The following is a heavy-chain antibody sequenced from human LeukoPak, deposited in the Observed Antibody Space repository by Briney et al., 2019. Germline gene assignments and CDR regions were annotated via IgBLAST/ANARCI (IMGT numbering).Heavy chain of an antibody. D-gene: IGHD3-22*01. CDR1: GGSIKTYY. Sequence: SETLSLTCTVSGGSIKTYYWSWIRQPPGQGLEWIGYIYYSGSTNYNPSLKSRVTISVDTSKNQLSLKLSSVTAADTAVYYCARPYYYDSRIDPWGQGTLVTVSS. CDR3: ARPYYYDSRIDP. V-gene: IGHV4-59*08. CDR2: IYYSGST. J-gene: IGHJ5*02.